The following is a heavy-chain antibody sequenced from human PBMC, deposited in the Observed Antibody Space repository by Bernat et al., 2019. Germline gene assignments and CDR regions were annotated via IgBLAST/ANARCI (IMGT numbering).Heavy chain of an antibody. CDR1: GGSVSSGSHY. Sequence: QVQLQESGPGLVKPSETLSLTCTVSGGSVSSGSHYWSWIRQPPGKGLEWIGYIYYSVSTNYNPSLKSRVTISVDTSKNRFSLNLNSVTAADTAVYCCVREPQIAAVYGLDVWGQGTTVTVSS. D-gene: IGHD6-13*01. V-gene: IGHV4-61*01. CDR2: IYYSVST. J-gene: IGHJ6*02. CDR3: VREPQIAAVYGLDV.